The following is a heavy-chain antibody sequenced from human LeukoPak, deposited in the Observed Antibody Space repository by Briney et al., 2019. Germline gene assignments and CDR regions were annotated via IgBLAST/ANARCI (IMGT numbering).Heavy chain of an antibody. J-gene: IGHJ6*02. Sequence: GGSLRLSCAASGFTFSSYGMHWVRQAPGKGLEWVAVISYDGGNQYYADSVKGRFTISRDNSKNALYLQMNSLRGEDTAVYYCAKYVRAYYYYHYGLDVWGQGTTVTVSS. V-gene: IGHV3-30*18. CDR3: AKYVRAYYYYHYGLDV. CDR2: ISYDGGNQ. CDR1: GFTFSSYG. D-gene: IGHD3-10*02.